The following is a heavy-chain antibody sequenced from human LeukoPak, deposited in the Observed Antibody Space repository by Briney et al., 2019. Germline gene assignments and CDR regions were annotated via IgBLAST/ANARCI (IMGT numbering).Heavy chain of an antibody. CDR2: IKSKTDGGTT. J-gene: IGHJ4*02. Sequence: PGGSLRLSCAASRFTLSNAWMSWVRQAPGKGLEWVGRIKSKTDGGTTYYAAPVKGRFTISRDDSKNTLYLQMISLKTEDTGVYYCTTELDGGPNNWGQGTLVTVSS. V-gene: IGHV3-15*01. D-gene: IGHD1/OR15-1a*01. CDR1: RFTLSNAW. CDR3: TTELDGGPNN.